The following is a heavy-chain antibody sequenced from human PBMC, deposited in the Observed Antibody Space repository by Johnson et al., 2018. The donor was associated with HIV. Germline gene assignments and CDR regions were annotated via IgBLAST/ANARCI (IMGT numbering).Heavy chain of an antibody. Sequence: VQLVESGGGVVQPGRSLRLSCAASGFTFSSYAMHWVRQAPGKGLEWVSVINWNGGSTGYADSVEGRFTISRDNAKNSLYLQMNSLRVEDTAWYYCVRDLSFDSIGYSHAFDMWGQGTMVTVSS. J-gene: IGHJ3*02. V-gene: IGHV3-20*04. CDR1: GFTFSSYA. CDR3: VRDLSFDSIGYSHAFDM. D-gene: IGHD3-22*01. CDR2: INWNGGST.